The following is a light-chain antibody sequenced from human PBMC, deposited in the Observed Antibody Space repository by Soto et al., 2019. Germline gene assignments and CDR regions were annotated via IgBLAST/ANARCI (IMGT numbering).Light chain of an antibody. J-gene: IGLJ2*01. Sequence: QPVVTQEPSLTVSPGGTVTLTCGSSTGPVTSSHYPYWFQQKPGQAPRTLIFDTSNKLSWTPARFSGSLLGGKAALSLTGAQPEDEDEYYCLLCYSDIRLFGGGTKLTVL. V-gene: IGLV7-46*01. CDR3: LLCYSDIRL. CDR2: DTS. CDR1: TGPVTSSHY.